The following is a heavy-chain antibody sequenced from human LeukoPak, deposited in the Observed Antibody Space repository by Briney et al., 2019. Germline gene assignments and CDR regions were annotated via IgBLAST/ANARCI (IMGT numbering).Heavy chain of an antibody. CDR1: GFTFSSYA. V-gene: IGHV3-30*04. CDR2: VSYDGGNK. Sequence: GGSLRLSCVASGFTFSSYAMHWVRQAPGKGLEWVALVSYDGGNKYYADSVKGRFTISRDNSKNTLYLQMNSLRAEDTAVYCCAKAPYDTSGFSSPNYFDYWGQGTLVTVSS. J-gene: IGHJ4*02. D-gene: IGHD3-22*01. CDR3: AKAPYDTSGFSSPNYFDY.